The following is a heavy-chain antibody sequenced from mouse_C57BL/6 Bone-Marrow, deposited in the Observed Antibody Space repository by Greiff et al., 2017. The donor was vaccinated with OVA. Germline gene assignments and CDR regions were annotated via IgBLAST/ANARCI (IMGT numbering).Heavy chain of an antibody. CDR1: GFSLTSYA. CDR3: ARNTVYYYGSSYWYFDV. Sequence: QVQLQQSGPGLVAPSQSLSITCTVSGFSLTSYAISWVRQPPGKGLEWLGVIWTGGGTNYNSALKSRLSISKDNSKSQVFLKMNSLQTDDTARYYCARNTVYYYGSSYWYFDVWGTGTTVTVSS. CDR2: IWTGGGT. D-gene: IGHD1-1*01. V-gene: IGHV2-9-1*01. J-gene: IGHJ1*03.